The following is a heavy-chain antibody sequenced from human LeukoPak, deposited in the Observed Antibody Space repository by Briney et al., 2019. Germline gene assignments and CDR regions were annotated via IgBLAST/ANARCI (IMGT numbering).Heavy chain of an antibody. CDR2: MSPHSGHT. CDR1: GYTFTSYD. CDR3: TRERDSWDLIDW. Sequence: ASVKVSCKTSGYTFTSYDINWVRQATGQGLEWMGWMSPHSGHTGYAQKFQGRVTMTRDTSITTACMELSSLTSDDTAVYYCTRERDSWDLIDWGGQGTLVTVSS. J-gene: IGHJ4*02. D-gene: IGHD1-26*01. V-gene: IGHV1-8*01.